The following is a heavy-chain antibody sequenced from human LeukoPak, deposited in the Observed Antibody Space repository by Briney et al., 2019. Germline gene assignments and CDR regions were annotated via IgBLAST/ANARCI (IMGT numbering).Heavy chain of an antibody. CDR3: ARDRDGSGSYSP. CDR1: GYSISSGYY. J-gene: IGHJ5*02. CDR2: IYHSGST. Sequence: SETLSLTCAVSGYSISSGYYWGWIRQPPGKGLEWIGSIYHSGSTYYNPSLKSRVTISVDTSKNQFSLKLCSVTAADTAVYYCARDRDGSGSYSPWGQGTLVTVSS. V-gene: IGHV4-38-2*02. D-gene: IGHD3-10*01.